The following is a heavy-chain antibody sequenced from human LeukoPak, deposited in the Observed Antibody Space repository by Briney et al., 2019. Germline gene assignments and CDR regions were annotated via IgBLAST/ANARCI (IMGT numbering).Heavy chain of an antibody. V-gene: IGHV3-30*03. D-gene: IGHD6-19*01. CDR2: ISYDGRDK. CDR1: GFTFSGYG. Sequence: PGGSLRLSCAASGFTFSGYGMHWVRQAPGKGLEWVAVISYDGRDKYYADSVKGRFTISRDNSKNTLYLQMNSLRAEDTAVYYCARDPVAGALDYWGQGTLVTVSS. J-gene: IGHJ4*02. CDR3: ARDPVAGALDY.